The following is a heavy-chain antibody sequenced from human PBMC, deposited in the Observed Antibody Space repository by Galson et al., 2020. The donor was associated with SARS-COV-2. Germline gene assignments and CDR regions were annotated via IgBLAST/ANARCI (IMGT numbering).Heavy chain of an antibody. CDR1: GFTFSSYA. J-gene: IGHJ6*02. D-gene: IGHD2-15*01. CDR3: ATRYCSGDSCHSVWLSDV. CDR2: ISGSGGST. V-gene: IGHV3-23*01. Sequence: GESLKISCAASGFTFSSYAMSWVRQAPGKGLEWVSGISGSGGSTYYADSVKGRFTISRDNSKNTLYLQMNSLRAEDTAVYYCATRYCSGDSCHSVWLSDVWGQGTTVTVSS.